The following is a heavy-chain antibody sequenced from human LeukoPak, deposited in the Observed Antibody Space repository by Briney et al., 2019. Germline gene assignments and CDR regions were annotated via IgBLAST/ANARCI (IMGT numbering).Heavy chain of an antibody. D-gene: IGHD1-26*01. Sequence: SETLSLTCTVSGGSISSHYWSWIRQPPAKGLEWIGYIYYSGSTNYNPSLKSRVTISVDTSKNQFSLKLSSVTAADTAVYYCARTVGAGYFDYWGQGTLVTVSS. CDR1: GGSISSHY. V-gene: IGHV4-59*11. CDR2: IYYSGST. CDR3: ARTVGAGYFDY. J-gene: IGHJ4*02.